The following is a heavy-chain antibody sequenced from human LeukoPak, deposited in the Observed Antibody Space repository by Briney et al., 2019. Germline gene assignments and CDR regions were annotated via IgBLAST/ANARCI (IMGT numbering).Heavy chain of an antibody. Sequence: SETLSLTCTVSGGSISSHYWSWIRQPPGKGLEWIGYIYYSGSTNYNPSLKSRVTISVDTSKNQFSLKLSSVTAADTAVYYCARGGYSSSWYEGTYYYYHMDVWGKGTTVTVSS. CDR3: ARGGYSSSWYEGTYYYYHMDV. CDR2: IYYSGST. V-gene: IGHV4-59*11. CDR1: GGSISSHY. J-gene: IGHJ6*03. D-gene: IGHD6-13*01.